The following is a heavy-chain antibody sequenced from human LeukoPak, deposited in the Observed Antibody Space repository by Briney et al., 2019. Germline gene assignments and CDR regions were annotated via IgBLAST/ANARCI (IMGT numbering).Heavy chain of an antibody. D-gene: IGHD3-22*01. J-gene: IGHJ5*02. V-gene: IGHV3-74*01. CDR2: INSDGINT. Sequence: GGSLRLSCAASGFTFSNYWMHWVRQAPGKGLVWVSRINSDGINTSYADSVKGRFTISRDNAKNTLNLQMNSLRAEDTAVYYCARDLGQYYDTSDNWFDPWGQGTGVTVSS. CDR1: GFTFSNYW. CDR3: ARDLGQYYDTSDNWFDP.